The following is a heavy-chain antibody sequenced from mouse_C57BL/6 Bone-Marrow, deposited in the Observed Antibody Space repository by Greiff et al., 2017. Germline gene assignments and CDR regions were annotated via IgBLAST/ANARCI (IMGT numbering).Heavy chain of an antibody. Sequence: VQGVESGPGLVAPSQSLSITCTVSGFSLTSYAISWVRQPPGKGLAWLGVIWTGGGTNYNSALKSRLSISKDNSKSQVFLKMNSLQTDDTARYYCARSDGYYPWFAYWGQGTLVTVSA. CDR3: ARSDGYYPWFAY. V-gene: IGHV2-9-1*01. CDR2: IWTGGGT. D-gene: IGHD2-3*01. J-gene: IGHJ3*01. CDR1: GFSLTSYA.